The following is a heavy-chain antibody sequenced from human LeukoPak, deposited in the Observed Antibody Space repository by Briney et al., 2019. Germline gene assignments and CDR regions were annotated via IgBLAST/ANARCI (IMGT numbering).Heavy chain of an antibody. CDR3: ARDSSGYYYGYYFDY. CDR2: INWNGGST. J-gene: IGHJ4*02. CDR1: GFTFDDYG. D-gene: IGHD3-22*01. Sequence: SGGSLRLSCAASGFTFDDYGMSWVRQAPGKGLEWVSGINWNGGSTGYADSVKGRFTISRDNAKNSLYLQMNSLRAEDTALYYCARDSSGYYYGYYFDYWGQGTLVTVSS. V-gene: IGHV3-20*04.